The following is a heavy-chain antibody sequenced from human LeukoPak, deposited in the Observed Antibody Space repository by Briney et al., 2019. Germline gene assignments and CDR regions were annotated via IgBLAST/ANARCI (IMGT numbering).Heavy chain of an antibody. D-gene: IGHD3-9*01. CDR1: GYTFTGYY. CDR3: ARGRRYYDWSTFYYYYMDV. Sequence: ASVKVSCKAFGYTFTGYYMHWVRQAPGQGLEWMGWINPNSGGTNYAQKFQGRVTMTRDTSISTAYMELSSLRSEDTAVYYCARGRRYYDWSTFYYYYMDVWGKGTTVTVSS. CDR2: INPNSGGT. V-gene: IGHV1-2*02. J-gene: IGHJ6*03.